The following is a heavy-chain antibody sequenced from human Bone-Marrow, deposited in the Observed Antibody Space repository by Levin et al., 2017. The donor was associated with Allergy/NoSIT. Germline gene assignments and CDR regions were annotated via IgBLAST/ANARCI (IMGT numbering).Heavy chain of an antibody. J-gene: IGHJ4*02. V-gene: IGHV3-33*01. CDR3: ARELYGDAISLSIGLDY. Sequence: LSLTCAASGFTFSSYGMHWVRQAPGKGLEWVAVIWYDGSNKYYADSVKGRFTISRDNSKNTLYLQMNSLRAEDTAVYYCARELYGDAISLSIGLDYWGQGTLVTVSS. D-gene: IGHD4-17*01. CDR1: GFTFSSYG. CDR2: IWYDGSNK.